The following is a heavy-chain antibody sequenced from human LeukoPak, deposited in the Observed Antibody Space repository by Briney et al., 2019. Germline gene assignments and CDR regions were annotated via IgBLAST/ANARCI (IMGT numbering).Heavy chain of an antibody. CDR3: ARGATAMVSFYFDY. V-gene: IGHV3-30*02. CDR1: GFTFSNYG. J-gene: IGHJ4*02. D-gene: IGHD5-18*01. Sequence: PGGSLRLSCAASGFTFSNYGMHWVRQAPGKGLEWVAFIQYDGSNKYYADSVKGRFTISRDNSKNTLYLQMNSLRPEDTAVYYCARGATAMVSFYFDYWGQGTLVTVSS. CDR2: IQYDGSNK.